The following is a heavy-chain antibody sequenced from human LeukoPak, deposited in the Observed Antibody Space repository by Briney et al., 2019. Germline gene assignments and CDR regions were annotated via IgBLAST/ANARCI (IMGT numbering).Heavy chain of an antibody. CDR2: IKQDGSEK. CDR3: ARGAAVAGTRGHAFDI. Sequence: QPGGSLRLPCAASGFTFSSYWMSWVRQAPGKGLEWVANIKQDGSEKYYVDSVKGRFTISRDNAKNSLYLQMNSLRAEDTAVYYCARGAAVAGTRGHAFDIWGQGTMVTVSS. D-gene: IGHD6-19*01. J-gene: IGHJ3*02. V-gene: IGHV3-7*01. CDR1: GFTFSSYW.